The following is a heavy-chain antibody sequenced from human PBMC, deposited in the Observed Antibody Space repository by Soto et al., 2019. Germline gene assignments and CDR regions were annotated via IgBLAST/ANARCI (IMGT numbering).Heavy chain of an antibody. Sequence: GGSLRLSCAASGFTFSSYAMSWGLQAPGKGLEWVSAISGSGGSTYYADSVKGRFTISRDNSKNTLYLQMNSLRAEDTAVYYCAKDLSGSYFPFDYWGQGTLVTVSS. V-gene: IGHV3-23*01. J-gene: IGHJ4*02. CDR2: ISGSGGST. D-gene: IGHD1-26*01. CDR3: AKDLSGSYFPFDY. CDR1: GFTFSSYA.